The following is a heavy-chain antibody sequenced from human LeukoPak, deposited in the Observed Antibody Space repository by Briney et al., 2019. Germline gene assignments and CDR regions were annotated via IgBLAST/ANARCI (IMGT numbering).Heavy chain of an antibody. V-gene: IGHV3-11*01. CDR2: ISSSGSTI. CDR3: ARLTYYYGSGTYYNPVFDY. Sequence: GGSLRLSCAASGFTFSDYYMSWIRQAPGKGLEWVSYISSSGSTIYYADSVKGRFTISRDNAKNSLYLQMNNLRAEDTAVYYCARLTYYYGSGTYYNPVFDYWGQGTLVTVSS. J-gene: IGHJ4*02. CDR1: GFTFSDYY. D-gene: IGHD3-10*01.